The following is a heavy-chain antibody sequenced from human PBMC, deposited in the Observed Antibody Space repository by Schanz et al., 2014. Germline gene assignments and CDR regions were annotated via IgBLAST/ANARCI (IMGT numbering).Heavy chain of an antibody. J-gene: IGHJ6*02. CDR1: GFTFRDYY. V-gene: IGHV3-11*04. CDR2: ISGSGGST. Sequence: QVQLVESGGGLVKPGGSLRLSCAASGFTFRDYYMSWILQAPGKGLEWVSGISGSGGSTYYADSVKGRFTISRDNSKTTLSLQINSLRAENTSVYFCARVRRRIATPSTPSFRNCYLYAMDVWGQGTTVTVSS. D-gene: IGHD6-25*01. CDR3: ARVRRRIATPSTPSFRNCYLYAMDV.